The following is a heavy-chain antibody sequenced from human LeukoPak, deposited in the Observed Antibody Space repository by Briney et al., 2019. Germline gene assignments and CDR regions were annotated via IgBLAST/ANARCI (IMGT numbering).Heavy chain of an antibody. CDR3: ARSQNSLWYQLLNYYYYYGMDV. Sequence: QSGGSLRLSCAASGFTFSSYWMHWVRQAPGKGLVWVSRIKSDGSSTSYADSVKGRFTISRDNAKNTLYLQMNSLRAEDMAVYYCARSQNSLWYQLLNYYYYYGMDVWGQGTTVTVSS. D-gene: IGHD2-2*01. CDR2: IKSDGSST. V-gene: IGHV3-74*01. J-gene: IGHJ6*02. CDR1: GFTFSSYW.